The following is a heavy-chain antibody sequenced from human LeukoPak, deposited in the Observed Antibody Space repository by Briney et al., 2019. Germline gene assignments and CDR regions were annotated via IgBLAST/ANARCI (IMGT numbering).Heavy chain of an antibody. D-gene: IGHD3-22*01. CDR2: VYSSGSS. J-gene: IGHJ4*02. Sequence: PSETLSLTCTGSGVSMSSYYWSWLRQPPGKGLEWIGRVYSSGSSNYNPSLESRVTMSLDTSKKQFSLRLTSVTAADTAVYYCARAYYYDSSGYYYGHEKIDYWGQGILVTVSS. V-gene: IGHV4-4*07. CDR3: ARAYYYDSSGYYYGHEKIDY. CDR1: GVSMSSYY.